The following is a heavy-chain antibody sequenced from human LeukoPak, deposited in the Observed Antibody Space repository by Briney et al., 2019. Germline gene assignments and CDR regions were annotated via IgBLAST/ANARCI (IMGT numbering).Heavy chain of an antibody. J-gene: IGHJ4*02. CDR3: ARGDHGGENFDY. CDR1: GGSTSSGGYY. CDR2: IYYSGST. V-gene: IGHV4-31*03. Sequence: SETLSLTCTVSGGSTSSGGYYWSWIRQHPGKGLEWIGYIYYSGSTYYNPSLKSRVTISVDTSKNQFSLKLSSVTAADTAVYYCARGDHGGENFDYWGQGTLVTVSS. D-gene: IGHD4-23*01.